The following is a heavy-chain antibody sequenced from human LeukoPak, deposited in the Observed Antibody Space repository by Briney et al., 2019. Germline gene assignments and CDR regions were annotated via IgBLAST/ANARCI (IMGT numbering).Heavy chain of an antibody. Sequence: GESLKISCKGSGYSFTSYWIGWVRQMPGKGLEWMGIIYPGDSDTRYSPSFQGQVTISADKSISTAYLQWSSLKASDTAMYYCERLKGAAGYCSGGSCLHNWFDPWGQGTLVTVSS. CDR3: ERLKGAAGYCSGGSCLHNWFDP. CDR1: GYSFTSYW. CDR2: IYPGDSDT. J-gene: IGHJ5*02. D-gene: IGHD2-15*01. V-gene: IGHV5-51*01.